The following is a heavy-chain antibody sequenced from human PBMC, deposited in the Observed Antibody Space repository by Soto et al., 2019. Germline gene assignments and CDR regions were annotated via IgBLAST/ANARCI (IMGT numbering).Heavy chain of an antibody. CDR2: IDSSSSTI. V-gene: IGHV3-48*02. CDR1: GFTFSSYT. Sequence: EVQLVESGGGLVQPGGSLRLSCAASGFTFSSYTMNWVRQAPGRGLEWVSYIDSSSSTIYYADSVRGRFTISRDNAKKSLYLQMNSLRDEDTAVYYCARGGGFVMRNYYDYGLDVWGQGTTVTVSS. J-gene: IGHJ6*02. D-gene: IGHD3-10*01. CDR3: ARGGGFVMRNYYDYGLDV.